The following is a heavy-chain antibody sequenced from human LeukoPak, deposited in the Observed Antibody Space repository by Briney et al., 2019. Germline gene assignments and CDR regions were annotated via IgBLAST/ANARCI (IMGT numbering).Heavy chain of an antibody. V-gene: IGHV1-2*02. CDR3: ARGREMTTVTTLFDY. CDR2: INPHSGGT. CDR1: GYTFTGYY. D-gene: IGHD4-17*01. J-gene: IGHJ4*02. Sequence: GASVKVSCKASGYTFTGYYIHWVRQAPGQGLEWMGWINPHSGGTNYAQKFQGGVTMTRDTSITTAYMELSSLRSDDTAVYYCARGREMTTVTTLFDYWGQGTLVTVSS.